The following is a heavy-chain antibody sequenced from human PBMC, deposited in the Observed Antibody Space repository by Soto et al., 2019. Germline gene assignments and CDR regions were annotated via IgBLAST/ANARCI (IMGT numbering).Heavy chain of an antibody. CDR2: INPNSGGT. J-gene: IGHJ5*02. D-gene: IGHD6-13*01. CDR3: AREEKGIAAAANGFDL. Sequence: ASVKVSCKASGYTFTGYYMHWVRQAPGQGLEWMGWINPNSGGTNYAQKFQGWVTMTRDTSISTAYMELSRLRSDDTAVYYCAREEKGIAAAANGFDLWGQGTLVTVSS. V-gene: IGHV1-2*04. CDR1: GYTFTGYY.